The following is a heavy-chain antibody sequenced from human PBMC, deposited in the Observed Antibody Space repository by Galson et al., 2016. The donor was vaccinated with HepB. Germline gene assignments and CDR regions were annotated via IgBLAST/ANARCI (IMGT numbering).Heavy chain of an antibody. Sequence: SLRLSCAASGFTFDDYYMNWVRQAPGKGPEWVSGINWNGDKIGYSESVKGRFTISRDNAKNSLFLQMNSLRAEDTAFYYCVRELRYCSGAICYPDYWGQGTLVSVSS. CDR2: INWNGDKI. CDR1: GFTFDDYY. D-gene: IGHD2-2*01. J-gene: IGHJ4*02. CDR3: VRELRYCSGAICYPDY. V-gene: IGHV3-20*04.